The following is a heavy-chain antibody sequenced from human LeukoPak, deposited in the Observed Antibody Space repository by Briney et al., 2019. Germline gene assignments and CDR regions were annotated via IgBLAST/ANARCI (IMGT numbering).Heavy chain of an antibody. D-gene: IGHD3-10*01. CDR3: AREFAVATC. CDR1: GYTFTSYA. CDR2: INTNTGNP. V-gene: IGHV7-4-1*02. Sequence: ASVKISCKASGYTFTSYAMNWVRQDPGQGLEWMGWINTNTGNPTYAQGFTGRFVFSLDTSVSTAYLQLSSLKAEDTAVYYCAREFAVATCWGQGTLVTVSS. J-gene: IGHJ4*02.